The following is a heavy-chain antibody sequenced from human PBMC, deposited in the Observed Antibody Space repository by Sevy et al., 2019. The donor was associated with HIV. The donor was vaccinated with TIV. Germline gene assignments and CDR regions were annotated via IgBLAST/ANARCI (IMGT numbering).Heavy chain of an antibody. CDR2: ISYDGSNK. Sequence: GGSLRLSCAASGFTFSSYAMHWVRQAPGKGLEWVAVISYDGSNKYYADSVKGRFTLSRDNSKNTLYLQMNSLRAEDTAVYYCARDHTRYSSSWDISSCMDVWGQGTTVTVSS. D-gene: IGHD6-13*01. CDR3: ARDHTRYSSSWDISSCMDV. J-gene: IGHJ6*02. CDR1: GFTFSSYA. V-gene: IGHV3-30-3*01.